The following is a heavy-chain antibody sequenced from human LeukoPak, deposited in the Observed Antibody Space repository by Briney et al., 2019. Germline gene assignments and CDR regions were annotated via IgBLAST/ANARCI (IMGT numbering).Heavy chain of an antibody. CDR2: IRQDGRDK. Sequence: GGSLRLSCAASGFTLSNYWMAWVRQAPGKGLEWVANIRQDGRDKGCADSVKGRFTISRDNAKNSLYLQMNSLGAEDSGIYYCARDVHGTLDYWGQGTLVTVSS. D-gene: IGHD1-26*01. J-gene: IGHJ4*02. V-gene: IGHV3-7*01. CDR1: GFTLSNYW. CDR3: ARDVHGTLDY.